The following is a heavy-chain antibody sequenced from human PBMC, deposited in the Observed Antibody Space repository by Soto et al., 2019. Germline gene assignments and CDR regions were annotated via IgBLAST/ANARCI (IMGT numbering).Heavy chain of an antibody. CDR1: GFTVSSNY. Sequence: GGSLRLSCAASGFTVSSNYMSWVREAPGKEMKWGTHIYSGRSTYYADTVKGRLTISRDYYTNTLYLQMNTLRAEYTAVYYCARCLGDLSLSAFDIWGQGTLVTVSS. J-gene: IGHJ3*02. V-gene: IGHV3-53*01. CDR2: IYSGRST. CDR3: ARCLGDLSLSAFDI. D-gene: IGHD3-16*02.